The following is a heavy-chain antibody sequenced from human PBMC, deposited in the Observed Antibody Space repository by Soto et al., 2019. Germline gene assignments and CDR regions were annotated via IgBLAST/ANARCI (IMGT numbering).Heavy chain of an antibody. V-gene: IGHV3-23*01. Sequence: PGGSLRLSCVASRFSFSSYEMSWVRQAAGKGLEWVSRVSLTGDRTNYAGPVKGRFTVSRDNFKNTLYLEMDSLRPEDTAIYYCARGGGYCTPTSCAIDSWGRGTPVTVSS. CDR3: ARGGGYCTPTSCAIDS. J-gene: IGHJ4*02. CDR2: VSLTGDRT. D-gene: IGHD2-8*01. CDR1: RFSFSSYE.